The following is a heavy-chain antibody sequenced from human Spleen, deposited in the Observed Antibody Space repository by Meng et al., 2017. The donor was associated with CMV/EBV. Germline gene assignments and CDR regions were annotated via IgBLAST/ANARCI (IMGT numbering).Heavy chain of an antibody. J-gene: IGHJ6*02. V-gene: IGHV4-39*07. CDR1: GGSISSNNYY. D-gene: IGHD2-2*01. CDR3: ARDSWYQLLGYYYYYGMDV. Sequence: SETLSLTCTVSGGSISSNNYYWGWIRQPPGKGLEWIGSIYYSGSTYYNPSLKSRVTISVDTSKNQFSLKLSSVTAADTAVYYCARDSWYQLLGYYYYYGMDVWGQGTTVTVSS. CDR2: IYYSGST.